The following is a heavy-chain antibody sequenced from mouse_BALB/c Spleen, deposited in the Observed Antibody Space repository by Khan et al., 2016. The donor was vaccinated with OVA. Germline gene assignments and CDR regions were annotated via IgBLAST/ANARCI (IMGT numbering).Heavy chain of an antibody. J-gene: IGHJ3*01. CDR3: TRLAYYYDSEGFAY. V-gene: IGHV5-6*01. D-gene: IGHD1-1*01. Sequence: HLVESGGDLVKPGGSLKLSCAASGFTFSTYGMSWVRQTPDKRLEWVATVSTGGSYTYYPDSVKGRFTISRDNAKNTLYLQMSGLKSEDTAMFYCTRLAYYYDSEGFAYWGQGTLVTVSA. CDR2: VSTGGSYT. CDR1: GFTFSTYG.